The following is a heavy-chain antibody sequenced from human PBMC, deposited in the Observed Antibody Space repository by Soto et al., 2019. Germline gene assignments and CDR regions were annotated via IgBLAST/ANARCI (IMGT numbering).Heavy chain of an antibody. D-gene: IGHD4-17*01. CDR2: FDPEDGET. CDR1: GYTLTELS. CDR3: ATVDVTVTTSVYYFDY. V-gene: IGHV1-24*01. Sequence: GASVKVSCKVSGYTLTELSMHWVRQAPGKGLEWMGGFDPEDGETIYAQKFQGRVTMTEDTSIAPAYMELSSLRFEDTAFFYCATVDVTVTTSVYYFDYWGQGTLVTVSS. J-gene: IGHJ4*02.